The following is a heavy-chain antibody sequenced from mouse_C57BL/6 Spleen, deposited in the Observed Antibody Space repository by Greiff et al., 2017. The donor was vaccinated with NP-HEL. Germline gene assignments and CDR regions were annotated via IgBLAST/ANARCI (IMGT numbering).Heavy chain of an antibody. D-gene: IGHD4-1*01. CDR2: INPGSGGT. Sequence: QVQLQQSGAELVRPGTSVKVSCKASGYAFTNYLIEWVKQRPGQGLEWIGVINPGSGGTNYNEKFKGKATLTADKSSSTAYMQLSSLTSEDSAVYFCASGMANWETFAYWGQGTLVTVSA. CDR3: ASGMANWETFAY. V-gene: IGHV1-54*01. CDR1: GYAFTNYL. J-gene: IGHJ3*01.